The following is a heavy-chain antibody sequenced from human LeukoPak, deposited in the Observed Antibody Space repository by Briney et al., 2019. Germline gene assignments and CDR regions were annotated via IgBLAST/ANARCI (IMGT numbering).Heavy chain of an antibody. CDR2: ISAYNGNT. Sequence: ASVTVSCKASGYTFTSYGISWVRQAPGQGLAWMGWISAYNGNTNYAQKLQGRVTMTTDTSTSTAYMELRSLRSDDTAVYYCARDRTTVTTYYFDYWGQGTLVTVSS. D-gene: IGHD4-17*01. CDR3: ARDRTTVTTYYFDY. CDR1: GYTFTSYG. V-gene: IGHV1-18*01. J-gene: IGHJ4*02.